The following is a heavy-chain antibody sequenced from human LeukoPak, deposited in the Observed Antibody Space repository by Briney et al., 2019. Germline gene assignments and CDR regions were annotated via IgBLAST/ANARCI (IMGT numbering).Heavy chain of an antibody. Sequence: ASVKVSFKASGYTFTSYYMHWVRQAPGQGLEWMGIINPSGGSTSYAQKFQGRVAMTRDTSTSTVYMELSSLRSEDTAGYYCARDQVPAAIGGGGGPLDPWGQGTLVTVSS. V-gene: IGHV1-46*01. CDR2: INPSGGST. CDR1: GYTFTSYY. J-gene: IGHJ5*02. D-gene: IGHD2-2*02. CDR3: ARDQVPAAIGGGGGPLDP.